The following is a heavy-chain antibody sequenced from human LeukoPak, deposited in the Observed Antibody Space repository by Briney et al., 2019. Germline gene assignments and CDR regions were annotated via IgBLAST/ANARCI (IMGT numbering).Heavy chain of an antibody. CDR2: IYHSGST. V-gene: IGHV4-38-2*01. CDR3: ARRNGDYGDAFDI. J-gene: IGHJ3*02. D-gene: IGHD4-17*01. CDR1: GYSISSGYY. Sequence: SETLSLTCAVSGYSISSGYYWGWIRQPPGKGLEWIGSIYHSGSTYYNPSLKSRVTISVVTSKNQFSLKLSSATAADTAVYYCARRNGDYGDAFDIWGQGTMVTVSS.